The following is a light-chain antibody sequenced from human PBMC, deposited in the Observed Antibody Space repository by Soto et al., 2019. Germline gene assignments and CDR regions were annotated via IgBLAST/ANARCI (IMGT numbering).Light chain of an antibody. Sequence: SALTQPRSVSGSPGQSVTISCTGTSSDVGGYNYVSWYQQHPGKAPKVMIYDVSERPSGVPDRFSGSKSGNMASLTISGLQAEDEADYYCCSYAGSPRYVLGTGTKVTVL. CDR2: DVS. CDR3: CSYAGSPRYV. CDR1: SSDVGGYNY. J-gene: IGLJ1*01. V-gene: IGLV2-11*01.